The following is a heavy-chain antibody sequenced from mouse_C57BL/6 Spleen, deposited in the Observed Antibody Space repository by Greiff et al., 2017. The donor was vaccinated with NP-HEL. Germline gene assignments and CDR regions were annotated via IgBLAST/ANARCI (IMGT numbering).Heavy chain of an antibody. D-gene: IGHD1-1*01. CDR2: IDPSDSYT. J-gene: IGHJ4*01. Sequence: VQLQQPGAELVMPGASVKLSCKASGYTFTSYWMHWVKQRPGQGLEWIGEIDPSDSYTNYNQKFKGKSTLTVDKSSSTAYMQLSSLTSEDSAVYYCARIAGSVYAMDYWGQGTSVTVSS. CDR3: ARIAGSVYAMDY. CDR1: GYTFTSYW. V-gene: IGHV1-69*01.